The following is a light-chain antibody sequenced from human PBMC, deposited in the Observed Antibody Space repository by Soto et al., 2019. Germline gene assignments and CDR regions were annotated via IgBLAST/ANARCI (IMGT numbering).Light chain of an antibody. CDR1: QSLLYSNGQNY. CDR3: QQYDNSPIT. CDR2: LGA. V-gene: IGKV2-28*01. Sequence: EIVMTQSPVSLPVTPGEPSSVSCRSSQSLLYSNGQNYLYWYLQKPGQSPQLLIYLGANRASGVPDRFSGTGSETDFTLTISRLEPEDFAVYYCQQYDNSPITFGQGTRLEIK. J-gene: IGKJ5*01.